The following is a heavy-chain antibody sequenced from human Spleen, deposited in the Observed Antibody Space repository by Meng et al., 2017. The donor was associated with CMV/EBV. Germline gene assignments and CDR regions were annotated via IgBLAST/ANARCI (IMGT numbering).Heavy chain of an antibody. CDR2: ISYDGSNK. CDR3: ATSIVGDTGDY. CDR1: GFTFSNYA. Sequence: GGSLRLSCAASGFTFSNYAMHWVRQAPGKGLEWVAVISYDGSNKYYADSVKGRFTISRDNSKNTLYLQMNSLTAEDTALFYCATSIVGDTGDYWGQGTLVTVSS. D-gene: IGHD1-26*01. J-gene: IGHJ4*02. V-gene: IGHV3-30*04.